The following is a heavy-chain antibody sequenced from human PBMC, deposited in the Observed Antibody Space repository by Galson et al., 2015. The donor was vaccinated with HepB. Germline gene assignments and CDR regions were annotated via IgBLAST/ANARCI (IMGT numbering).Heavy chain of an antibody. CDR2: INPHSGGT. D-gene: IGHD3-10*01. V-gene: IGHV1-2*06. Sequence: SVKVSCKASGYTFSDYYIHWVRQAPGQGLEWMGRINPHSGGTNYAQKFQGRVTMTRDTPIDTAYMELNSLRPDDTAVYYCSGVSMVRGLIIIMGAYWGQGTLVTVSS. J-gene: IGHJ4*02. CDR3: SGVSMVRGLIIIMGAY. CDR1: GYTFSDYY.